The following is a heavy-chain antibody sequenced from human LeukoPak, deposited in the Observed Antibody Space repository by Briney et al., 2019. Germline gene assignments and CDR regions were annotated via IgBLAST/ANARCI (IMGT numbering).Heavy chain of an antibody. D-gene: IGHD1-26*01. J-gene: IGHJ4*02. V-gene: IGHV3-23*01. CDR3: AKGPYSESYSDY. Sequence: GGSLRLSCAASGFTFSSYAMSWVRQAPGKGLEWVSTISGSGASTYYADSVKGRFTISRGNSKNTLYLQMNSLRAEDTAIYYCAKGPYSESYSDYWGQGTLVTVSS. CDR1: GFTFSSYA. CDR2: ISGSGAST.